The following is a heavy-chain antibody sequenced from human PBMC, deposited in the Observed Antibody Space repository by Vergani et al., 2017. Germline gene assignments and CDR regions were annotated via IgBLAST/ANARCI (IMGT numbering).Heavy chain of an antibody. D-gene: IGHD2-15*01. V-gene: IGHV1-46*01. CDR2: INPSGGST. CDR3: ARSPSAYCSGGSCYSGTWYFDL. J-gene: IGHJ2*01. Sequence: QVQLVQSGAEVKKPGASVKVSCKASGYTFTSYYMHWVRQAPGQGLEWMGIINPSGGSTSYAQKFQGRVTMTRDTSTSTVYMELSSLRSEDTAVYYCARSPSAYCSGGSCYSGTWYFDLWGRGTLVTVSS. CDR1: GYTFTSYY.